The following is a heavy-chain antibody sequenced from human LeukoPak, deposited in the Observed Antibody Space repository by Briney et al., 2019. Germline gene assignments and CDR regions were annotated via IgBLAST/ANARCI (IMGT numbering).Heavy chain of an antibody. Sequence: PSETLSLTCTVSGASVSGSPYYWGWIRQPPGKGLEWIGEINHSGSTNYNPSLKSRVTISVDTSKNQFSLKLSSVTAADTAVYYCARGANDSLDYWGQGTLVTVSS. CDR2: INHSGST. V-gene: IGHV4-39*07. CDR3: ARGANDSLDY. J-gene: IGHJ4*02. CDR1: GASVSGSPYY. D-gene: IGHD1-1*01.